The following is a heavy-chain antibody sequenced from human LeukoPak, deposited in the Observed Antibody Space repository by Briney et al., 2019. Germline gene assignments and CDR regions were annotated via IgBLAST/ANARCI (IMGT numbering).Heavy chain of an antibody. CDR3: AKSPKRFGEFDP. J-gene: IGHJ5*02. Sequence: ASVKVSCKASGGTFSSYAISWVRQAPGQGLEWMGRIIPILGIANYARKFQGRVTITAGKSTSTAYMELSSLRSEDTAVYYCAKSPKRFGEFDPWGQGTLVTVSS. CDR1: GGTFSSYA. V-gene: IGHV1-69*04. CDR2: IIPILGIA. D-gene: IGHD3-10*01.